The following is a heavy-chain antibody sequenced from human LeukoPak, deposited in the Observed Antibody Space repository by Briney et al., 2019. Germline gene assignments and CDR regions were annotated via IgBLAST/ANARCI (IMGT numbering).Heavy chain of an antibody. CDR1: GASISSRSYY. CDR2: IYYSGST. J-gene: IGHJ5*02. CDR3: ARVGNWFDP. V-gene: IGHV4-61*01. Sequence: SETLSLTCTVSGASISSRSYYWSWIRQHPGKGLEWIGYIYYSGSTNYNPSLKSRVTISVDTSKNQFSLKLSSVTAADTAVYYCARVGNWFDPWGQGTLVTVSS. D-gene: IGHD3-16*01.